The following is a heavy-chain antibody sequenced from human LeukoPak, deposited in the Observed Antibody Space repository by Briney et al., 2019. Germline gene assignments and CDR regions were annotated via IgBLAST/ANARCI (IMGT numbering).Heavy chain of an antibody. Sequence: GASVKVSCKASGYTFTSYDINWVRQAPGQGLEWMGWISANNGKTNYAQKVQGRVTMTTDTFTSTAYMELRSLRSDDTAMYYCARDLPHYYYDNSGLHVFDVWGQGTMVTVSS. CDR3: ARDLPHYYYDNSGLHVFDV. D-gene: IGHD3-22*01. CDR1: GYTFTSYD. CDR2: ISANNGKT. J-gene: IGHJ3*01. V-gene: IGHV1-18*01.